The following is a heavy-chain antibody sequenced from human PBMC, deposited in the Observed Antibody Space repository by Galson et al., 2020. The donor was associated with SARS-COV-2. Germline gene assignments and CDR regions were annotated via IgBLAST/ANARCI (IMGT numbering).Heavy chain of an antibody. J-gene: IGHJ6*02. CDR3: EKRNELVWFGQLLLSNCNYGMDV. D-gene: IGHD3-10*01. Sequence: SDTLSLTFAAYGGSFSGYYWTWIRQPPGKGLEWIGEINHSGSSNYNPALNSRVTMSVDTSKNQFSLKLSSVTAADTGVYYCEKRNELVWFGQLLLSNCNYGMDVWGQGTTVNVSS. V-gene: IGHV4-34*01. CDR1: GGSFSGYY. CDR2: INHSGSS.